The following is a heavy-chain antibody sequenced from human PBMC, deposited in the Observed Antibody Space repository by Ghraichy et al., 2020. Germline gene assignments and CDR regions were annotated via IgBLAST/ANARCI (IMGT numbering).Heavy chain of an antibody. J-gene: IGHJ4*02. CDR2: IYYRGNT. CDR3: ARRARTHFDY. Sequence: SETLSLTCTVSGGSIRSYYWDWIRQPPGKGLEGIGSIYYRGNTYFNPSLKSRVTISVDTSKNQFSLKLSSVTAADTAVYYCARRARTHFDYWGQGTLVTVSS. CDR1: GGSIRSYY. V-gene: IGHV4-39*01.